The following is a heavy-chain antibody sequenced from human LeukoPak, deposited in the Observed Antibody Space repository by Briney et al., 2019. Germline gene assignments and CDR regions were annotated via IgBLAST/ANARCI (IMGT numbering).Heavy chain of an antibody. D-gene: IGHD3-22*01. CDR1: GFTFDDYA. J-gene: IGHJ4*02. Sequence: HPGGSLRLSCTASGFTFDDYAMHWVRQAPGKGLEWVSGISWNSASIEYADSVKGRFTISRDNSKNTLYLQMNSLRAEDTAVYYCARSGYSGYEFGYYYDSSGYYECDYWGQGTLVTVSS. V-gene: IGHV3-9*01. CDR2: ISWNSASI. CDR3: ARSGYSGYEFGYYYDSSGYYECDY.